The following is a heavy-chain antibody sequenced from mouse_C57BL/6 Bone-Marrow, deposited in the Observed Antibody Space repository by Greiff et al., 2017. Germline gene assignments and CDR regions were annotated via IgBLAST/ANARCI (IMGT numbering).Heavy chain of an antibody. J-gene: IGHJ3*01. V-gene: IGHV5-17*01. Sequence: EVKLMESGGGLVKPGGSLKLSCAASGFTFSDYGMHWVRQAPEKGLEWVAYISSGSSTIDYADTVKGRFTISRDNAKNTLFLQMTSLRSEDTAMYYCAGGRRGFAYWGQGTLVTVSA. CDR2: ISSGSSTI. CDR1: GFTFSDYG. CDR3: AGGRRGFAY.